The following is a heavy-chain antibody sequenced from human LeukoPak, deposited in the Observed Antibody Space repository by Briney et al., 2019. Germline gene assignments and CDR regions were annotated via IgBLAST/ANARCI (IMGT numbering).Heavy chain of an antibody. V-gene: IGHV3-48*03. J-gene: IGHJ3*02. CDR3: AKETIFGVVSENIDAFDI. CDR2: ISSSGSTI. CDR1: GFTFSSYE. D-gene: IGHD3-3*01. Sequence: GGSLRLSCAASGFTFSSYEMNWVRQAPGKGLEWVSYISSSGSTIYYADSVKGRFTIFRDNAKNSLYLQMNSLRAEDTAVYYCAKETIFGVVSENIDAFDIWGQGTMVTVSS.